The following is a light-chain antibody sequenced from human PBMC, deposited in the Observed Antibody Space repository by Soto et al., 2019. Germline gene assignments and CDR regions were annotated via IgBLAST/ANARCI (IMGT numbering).Light chain of an antibody. J-gene: IGLJ2*01. Sequence: QSALTQPRSVSGSPGQSVTISCTGTSSDVGGHNYVSWYQQHPGKAPKLMIYDVSKRPSGVPDRFSGSKSGNTASLTISGLQAEDEADYHCCSYAGSYTWIFGGGTKVTVL. CDR3: CSYAGSYTWI. V-gene: IGLV2-11*01. CDR1: SSDVGGHNY. CDR2: DVS.